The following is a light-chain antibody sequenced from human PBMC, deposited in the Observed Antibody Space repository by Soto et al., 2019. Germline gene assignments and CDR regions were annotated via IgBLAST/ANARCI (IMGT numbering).Light chain of an antibody. Sequence: DIQMTQSPSSLSASVGDRVTITCQASQDINKNLSWYQQKPGKAPRLLIYTASSLQSGVPSRFNGSGAGTDFTLTITRLQPEDFATYFCQNSYSTPRTCGQGNKVDIK. CDR3: QNSYSTPRT. V-gene: IGKV1-39*01. CDR1: QDINKN. CDR2: TAS. J-gene: IGKJ1*01.